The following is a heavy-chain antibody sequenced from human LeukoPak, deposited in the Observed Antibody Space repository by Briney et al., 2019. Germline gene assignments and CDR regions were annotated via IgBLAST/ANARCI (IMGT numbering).Heavy chain of an antibody. CDR1: GFPFRDYR. V-gene: IGHV3-74*01. CDR2: INPDGATT. J-gene: IGHJ4*02. Sequence: GGSLRLNCASTGFPFRDYRMHCVRQAPGKGLVWVSRINPDGATTDYAGSVKGRFTISRDNAKNMVYLQLDSLRAEDTAVYYCVRLLDVDYWGQGTLVTVSS. CDR3: VRLLDVDY. D-gene: IGHD1-1*01.